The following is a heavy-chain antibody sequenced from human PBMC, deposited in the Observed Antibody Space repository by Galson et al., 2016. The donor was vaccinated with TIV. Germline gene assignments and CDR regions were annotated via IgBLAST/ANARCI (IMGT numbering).Heavy chain of an antibody. Sequence: SLRLSCAASGFTFDDYAMHWVRQAPGKGLEWVSGINWSGSQIDYADSVRGRFTISRDNAKNSLYLQMNSLRTDDTAFYYCAQARGCMIEVLRVAFDLWGQGTMVTVS. CDR1: GFTFDDYA. CDR2: INWSGSQI. J-gene: IGHJ3*01. CDR3: AQARGCMIEVLRVAFDL. D-gene: IGHD3-22*01. V-gene: IGHV3-9*01.